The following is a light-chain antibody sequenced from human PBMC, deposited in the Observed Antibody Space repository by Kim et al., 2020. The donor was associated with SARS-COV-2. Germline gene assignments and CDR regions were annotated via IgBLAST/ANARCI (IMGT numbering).Light chain of an antibody. J-gene: IGKJ1*01. CDR3: QQYNSYSWA. Sequence: DIQMTQSPSTLSASVGDRVTITCRASQSISSWLAWYQQKPGKAPKLLIYKASSLESGVPSRFSGSGSGTEFTLTISSLQPDDFATLFCQQYNSYSWAFGRGTKVDIK. CDR1: QSISSW. V-gene: IGKV1-5*03. CDR2: KAS.